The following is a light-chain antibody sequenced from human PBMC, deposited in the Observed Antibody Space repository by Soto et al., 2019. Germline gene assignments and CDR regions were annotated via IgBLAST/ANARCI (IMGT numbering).Light chain of an antibody. V-gene: IGKV3-20*01. Sequence: EIVLTQSPGTLSLSPGERATLSCRASQSVSSSYLAWYQQKPGQAPRLLIYGASSRATGIPDRFSGSGSGTDFTLTISSLDPEDFAVYYCQQYGSSPPITFGQGTRLEIK. CDR2: GAS. CDR3: QQYGSSPPIT. CDR1: QSVSSSY. J-gene: IGKJ5*01.